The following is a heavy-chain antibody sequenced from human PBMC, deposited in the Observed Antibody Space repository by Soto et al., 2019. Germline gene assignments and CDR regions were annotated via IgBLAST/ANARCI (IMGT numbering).Heavy chain of an antibody. V-gene: IGHV5-51*01. D-gene: IGHD6-13*01. CDR1: GYSFTSYW. CDR2: IYPGDSDT. Sequence: PGEALTLSCKGSGYSFTSYWIGWVRQMPGKGLEWMGIIYPGDSDTRYSPSFQGQVTISADKSISIAYLQWSSLKASDTAMYYCARGTEQQQDAFDIWGQGTMVTVSS. CDR3: ARGTEQQQDAFDI. J-gene: IGHJ3*02.